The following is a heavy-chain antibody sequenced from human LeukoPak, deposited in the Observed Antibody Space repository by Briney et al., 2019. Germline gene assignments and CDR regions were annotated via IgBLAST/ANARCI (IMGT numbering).Heavy chain of an antibody. CDR2: IDPNSGGT. CDR1: GYTFTAHY. D-gene: IGHD3-10*01. V-gene: IGHV1-2*02. Sequence: ASVKVSCKVSGYTFTAHYIHWVRQAPGGGLEWMGWIDPNSGGTNYTQKFLGSVTMTGDTSINTAFMELSRLRSDDTAIYYCARGRGTTMVRGVITSGFDLWGRGAMVTVAS. CDR3: ARGRGTTMVRGVITSGFDL. J-gene: IGHJ2*01.